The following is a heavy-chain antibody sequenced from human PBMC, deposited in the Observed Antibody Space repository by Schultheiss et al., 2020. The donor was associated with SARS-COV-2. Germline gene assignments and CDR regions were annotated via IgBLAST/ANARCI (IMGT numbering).Heavy chain of an antibody. CDR3: ARAGVGDFDY. CDR2: IKQDGSEK. J-gene: IGHJ4*02. D-gene: IGHD3-3*01. V-gene: IGHV3-7*01. Sequence: GGSLRLSCAAFGFTFSSYWMSWVRQAPGKGLEWVANIKQDGSEKYYVDSVKGRFTISRDNAKNSLYLQMNSLRAEDTAVYYCARAGVGDFDYWGQGTLVTVSS. CDR1: GFTFSSYW.